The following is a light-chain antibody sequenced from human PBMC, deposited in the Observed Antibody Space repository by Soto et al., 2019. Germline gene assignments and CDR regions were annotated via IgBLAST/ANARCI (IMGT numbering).Light chain of an antibody. V-gene: IGKV1-39*01. Sequence: DILVTQSPPSLSASVGDRVTITCRTSQSISTYLNWFHQKPGKAPRVLIYAASNLQNGVPSRFSGSGSGTHFTLTISSLQPADSGTYYCQETYSTPLFTFGPGTKVDVK. CDR1: QSISTY. J-gene: IGKJ3*01. CDR2: AAS. CDR3: QETYSTPLFT.